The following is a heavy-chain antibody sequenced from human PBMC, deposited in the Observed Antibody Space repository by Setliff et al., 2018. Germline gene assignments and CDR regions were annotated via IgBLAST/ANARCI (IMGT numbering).Heavy chain of an antibody. J-gene: IGHJ4*02. Sequence: GGSLRLSCAASGFDFKTHWMDWARQAPGKGLEWVANIKEDGSQRNYVDAVRGRFTVSRDNARNLLYLQMNSLRVDDTAVYYCASSSGGNYEAYFDYWGQGTLVTVSS. CDR3: ASSSGGNYEAYFDY. CDR2: IKEDGSQR. CDR1: GFDFKTHW. V-gene: IGHV3-7*01. D-gene: IGHD2-15*01.